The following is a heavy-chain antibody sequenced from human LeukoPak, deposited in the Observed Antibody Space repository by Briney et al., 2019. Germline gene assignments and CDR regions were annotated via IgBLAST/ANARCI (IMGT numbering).Heavy chain of an antibody. J-gene: IGHJ2*01. V-gene: IGHV1-24*01. CDR2: LDPEDGET. D-gene: IGHD3-16*02. CDR1: GYTFTGYY. CDR3: ATMRDSLNWYFDL. Sequence: GASVKVSCKASGYTFTGYYMHWVRQAPGKGLEWMGGLDPEDGETIYTQKFQGRVTMTEDTSTDTAYMELSSLRSEDTAVYYCATMRDSLNWYFDLWGRGTLVTVSS.